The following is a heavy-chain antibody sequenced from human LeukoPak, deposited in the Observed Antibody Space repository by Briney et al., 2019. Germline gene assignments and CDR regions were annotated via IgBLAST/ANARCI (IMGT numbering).Heavy chain of an antibody. CDR3: AKGSLITFGGVIDQ. Sequence: GGSLRLSCAASGFIFGNYAMSWVRQAPGKGLEWVSGISVSGGSTWYADSVKGRFTISRDNSNNTLYLQMNSLRADDTAVYYCAKGSLITFGGVIDQWGQGTLVTVSS. J-gene: IGHJ5*02. CDR2: ISVSGGST. V-gene: IGHV3-23*01. CDR1: GFIFGNYA. D-gene: IGHD3-16*01.